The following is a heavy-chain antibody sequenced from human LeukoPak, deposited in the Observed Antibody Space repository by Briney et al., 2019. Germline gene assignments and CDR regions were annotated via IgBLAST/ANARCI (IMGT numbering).Heavy chain of an antibody. CDR3: ARGAMVTDYYYYMDV. CDR2: IIPIFGTA. Sequence: GGSLRLSCVASGFTFSSYAISWVRQAPGQGLEWMGRIIPIFGTANYAQKFQGRVTITTDESTSTAYMELSSLRSEDTAVYYCARGAMVTDYYYYMDVWGKGTTVTVSS. V-gene: IGHV1-69*05. D-gene: IGHD5-18*01. CDR1: GFTFSSYA. J-gene: IGHJ6*03.